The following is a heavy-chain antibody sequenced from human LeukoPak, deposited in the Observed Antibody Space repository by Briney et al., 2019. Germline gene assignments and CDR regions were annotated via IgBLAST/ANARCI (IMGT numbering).Heavy chain of an antibody. J-gene: IGHJ4*02. V-gene: IGHV4-61*02. D-gene: IGHD3-22*01. CDR3: ARDGDYYDSSLDY. CDR1: GGSISSGSYH. CDR2: IYTSGST. Sequence: SETLSLTCTVSGGSISSGSYHWSWIRQPAGKGLEWIGRIYTSGSTNYNPSLKSRVTISVDTSKNQFSLKLSSVTAADTAVYYCARDGDYYDSSLDYWGQGTLVTVSS.